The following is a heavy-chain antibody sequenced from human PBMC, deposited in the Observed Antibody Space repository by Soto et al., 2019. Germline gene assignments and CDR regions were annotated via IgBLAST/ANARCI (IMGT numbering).Heavy chain of an antibody. CDR2: IFSNDAK. CDR3: ARIRGWGWLGPNDY. Sequence: QVTLKESGPVLVKPTETLTLTCTVSGFSLSNVRMSVSWIRQPPGKALEWLAHIFSNDAKSYSASLKSRLTISKDTSKGQLVLIMTNMDPVDTATYYCARIRGWGWLGPNDYWGQGTLVTVSS. D-gene: IGHD3-10*01. V-gene: IGHV2-26*01. J-gene: IGHJ4*02. CDR1: GFSLSNVRMS.